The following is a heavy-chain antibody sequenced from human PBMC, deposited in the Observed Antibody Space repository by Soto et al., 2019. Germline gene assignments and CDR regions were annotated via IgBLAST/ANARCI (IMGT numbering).Heavy chain of an antibody. CDR1: GFTFSSYW. Sequence: SLRVSCAASGFTFSSYWMYWVRQAPGKGLEWVSGISWNSGSVVYAGSVKGRFTISRDDAKNSLYLQMNSLRPEDTALYFCAKDITWGGDSPGYHLFDSWGQGTLVTVSS. J-gene: IGHJ4*01. CDR2: ISWNSGSV. CDR3: AKDITWGGDSPGYHLFDS. V-gene: IGHV3-9*01. D-gene: IGHD3-22*01.